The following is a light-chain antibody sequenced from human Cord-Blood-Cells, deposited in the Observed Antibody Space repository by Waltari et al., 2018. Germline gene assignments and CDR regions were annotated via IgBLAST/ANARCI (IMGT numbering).Light chain of an antibody. Sequence: EIVLTQSPGTLSLSPWARATLPCRASQSVSSSYLAWYQQKPGQAPRLLIYGASSRATGIPDRFSGSGSGTDFTLTISRLDPEDFAVYYCQQYGSSPPYTFGQGTKLEIK. CDR1: QSVSSSY. CDR2: GAS. V-gene: IGKV3-20*01. CDR3: QQYGSSPPYT. J-gene: IGKJ2*01.